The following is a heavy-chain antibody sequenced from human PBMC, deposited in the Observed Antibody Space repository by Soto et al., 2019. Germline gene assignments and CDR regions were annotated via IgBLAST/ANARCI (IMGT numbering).Heavy chain of an antibody. CDR2: TWHDESQK. CDR3: VKDGPNWGREFDF. V-gene: IGHV3-33*06. J-gene: IGHJ4*02. CDR1: GFSFRNYG. D-gene: IGHD7-27*01. Sequence: QVQLVESGGGVVQPGTSLRLSCEASGFSFRNYGMHWARQAPGKGLEWVAITWHDESQKYYADSVNGRFTVSRDNSRNILYLQMTSLRVEDTAVYYCVKDGPNWGREFDFWGQGTLVFVSS.